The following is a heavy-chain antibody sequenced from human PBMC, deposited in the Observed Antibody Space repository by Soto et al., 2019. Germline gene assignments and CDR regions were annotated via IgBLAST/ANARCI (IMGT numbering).Heavy chain of an antibody. CDR3: TTVGTMIVVDYYYYGMDV. D-gene: IGHD3-22*01. Sequence: PGGSLRLSCAASGFTFSSYSMSWVRQAPGKGLEWVGRIKSKTDGGTTDYAAPVKGRFTISRDDSKNTLYLQMKSLKTEDTAVYYCTTVGTMIVVDYYYYGMDVWGQGTTVTVSS. CDR2: IKSKTDGGTT. CDR1: GFTFSSYS. V-gene: IGHV3-15*01. J-gene: IGHJ6*02.